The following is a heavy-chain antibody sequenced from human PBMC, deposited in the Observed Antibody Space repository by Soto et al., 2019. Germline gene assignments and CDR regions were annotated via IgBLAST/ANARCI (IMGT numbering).Heavy chain of an antibody. CDR1: GGTFSSYA. Sequence: SVKVSCKASGGTFSSYAISWVRQAPGQGLEWMGGIIPIFGTANYAQKFQGRVTITADESTSTAYMELSSLRSEDTAVYYCAICAAMELNWFDPWGQGTLVTVSS. CDR3: AICAAMELNWFDP. D-gene: IGHD5-18*01. J-gene: IGHJ5*02. V-gene: IGHV1-69*13. CDR2: IIPIFGTA.